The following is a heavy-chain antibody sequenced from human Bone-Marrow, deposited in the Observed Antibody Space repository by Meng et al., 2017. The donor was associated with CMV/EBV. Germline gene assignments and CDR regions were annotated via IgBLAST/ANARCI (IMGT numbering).Heavy chain of an antibody. CDR1: GGTFSSYA. D-gene: IGHD2-15*01. CDR2: IYDSGGNT. V-gene: IGHV1-46*01. CDR3: ARDSAATQTQNYYYYGMDV. J-gene: IGHJ6*02. Sequence: ASVKVSCKASGGTFSSYAISWVRQAPGQGLEWMGVIYDSGGNTYKEQKFQDRLTMTWDTSTTTVHMELSSLRSEDTAVYYCARDSAATQTQNYYYYGMDVWGPGNTVNVAS.